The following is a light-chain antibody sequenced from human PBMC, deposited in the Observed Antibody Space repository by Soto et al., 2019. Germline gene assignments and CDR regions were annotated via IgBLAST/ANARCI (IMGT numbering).Light chain of an antibody. J-gene: IGKJ5*01. CDR2: AAS. CDR1: QPIGNY. V-gene: IGKV1-39*01. CDR3: QQTHAVPLT. Sequence: DVQMTQSPSSLSASVGDRVTIACRASQPIGNYLNWYRQKPGEAPKVLIFAASSLRSGVPSRFSGSGYGTDFTLTINNLHPEDSATYYCQQTHAVPLTFGQGTRLEI.